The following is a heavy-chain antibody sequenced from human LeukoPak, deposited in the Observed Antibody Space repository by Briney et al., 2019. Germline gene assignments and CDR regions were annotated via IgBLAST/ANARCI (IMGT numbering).Heavy chain of an antibody. D-gene: IGHD3-22*01. J-gene: IGHJ4*02. CDR3: ARYVVGYDSSGYYYLFDY. CDR2: TYYRSRWYN. Sequence: SQTLSLTCAISGDSVSSNSAAWNWIRQSPSRGLEWLGRTYYRSRWYNDYAVSVKSRITINPDTSKNQFSLQLNSVTPEDTAVYYCARYVVGYDSSGYYYLFDYWGQGTLVTVSS. CDR1: GDSVSSNSAA. V-gene: IGHV6-1*01.